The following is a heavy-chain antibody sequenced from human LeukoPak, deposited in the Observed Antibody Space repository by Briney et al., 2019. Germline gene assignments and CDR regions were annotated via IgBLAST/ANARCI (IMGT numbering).Heavy chain of an antibody. J-gene: IGHJ3*01. Sequence: ASVKVSCKASGYTFTHYDINWVRQATGQGLEWMGWMHPSNGDTGYAQKFQGRVTMTRNTSTTTAYMELSSLRSDDTAVYYCARRVRGVVIFSRAQGSFDLWGQGTLVTVSS. CDR3: ARRVRGVVIFSRAQGSFDL. D-gene: IGHD3-10*01. V-gene: IGHV1-8*01. CDR2: MHPSNGDT. CDR1: GYTFTHYD.